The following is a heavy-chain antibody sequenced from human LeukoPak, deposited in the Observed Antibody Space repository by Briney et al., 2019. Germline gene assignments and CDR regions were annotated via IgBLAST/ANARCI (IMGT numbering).Heavy chain of an antibody. CDR3: ATCSGGSCYSDGFDY. Sequence: PSETLSLTCTVSGGSISSYYWSWIRQPPGKGLEWIGYIYYSGSTYYNPSLKRRVTISVDRSKNQFSLKLSSVTAADTAVYYCATCSGGSCYSDGFDYWGQGTLVTISS. CDR1: GGSISSYY. D-gene: IGHD2-15*01. J-gene: IGHJ4*02. V-gene: IGHV4-59*12. CDR2: IYYSGST.